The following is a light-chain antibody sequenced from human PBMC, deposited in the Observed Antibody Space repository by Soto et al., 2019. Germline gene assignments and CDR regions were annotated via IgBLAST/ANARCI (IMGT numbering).Light chain of an antibody. V-gene: IGLV2-18*02. CDR3: SSFTTSNTLV. J-gene: IGLJ2*01. Sequence: QSALTQPPSVSGSPGQSVTISCTGTSSDVGSYNRVSWFRQPPGTAPKLIIYEVSNRPSGVPDRFSGSKSGNTASLTISGLQAEDAADYYCSSFTTSNTLVFGGGTKLTVL. CDR1: SSDVGSYNR. CDR2: EVS.